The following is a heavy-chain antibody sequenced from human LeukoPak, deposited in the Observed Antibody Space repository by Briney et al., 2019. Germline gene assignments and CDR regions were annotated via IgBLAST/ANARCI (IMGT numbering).Heavy chain of an antibody. J-gene: IGHJ3*02. Sequence: PSETLSLTCTVSGGSISSGDYYWGWIRQPPGKGLEWIGSIYHSGSTYYNPSLKSRVTISVDTSKNQFSLKLSSVTAADTAVYYCARSWFGEFTLEATDAFDIWGQGTMVTVSS. V-gene: IGHV4-39*07. CDR1: GGSISSGDYY. CDR2: IYHSGST. D-gene: IGHD3-10*01. CDR3: ARSWFGEFTLEATDAFDI.